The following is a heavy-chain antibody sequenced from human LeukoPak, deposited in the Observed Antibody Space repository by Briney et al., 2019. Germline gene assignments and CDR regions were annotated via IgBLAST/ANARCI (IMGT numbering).Heavy chain of an antibody. CDR3: AKDAYDNTGSYSGTMLFDI. Sequence: GGSLRLSYAASGFTFSSYGMHWVRQAPGKGLEWVAFIRYDENRKYIADSVKGRCTVSRDISKNTVYLQMNSLSAEDTALYYCAKDAYDNTGSYSGTMLFDIRGQVTTVTVSS. D-gene: IGHD3-22*01. CDR1: GFTFSSYG. V-gene: IGHV3-30*02. CDR2: IRYDENRK. J-gene: IGHJ3*02.